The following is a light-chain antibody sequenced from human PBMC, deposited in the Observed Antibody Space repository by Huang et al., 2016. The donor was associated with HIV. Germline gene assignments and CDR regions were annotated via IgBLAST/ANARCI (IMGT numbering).Light chain of an antibody. Sequence: DIQMTQSPSSLSASVGDRVTITCRASQSISSYLNWYQQKPGKAPKLLIYAASSLQSGVPSRFSGSGSGTDFTLTISSLQPEDFATYSGQQSYSTPLTFGGGTKVENK. CDR1: QSISSY. V-gene: IGKV1-39*01. CDR3: QQSYSTPLT. J-gene: IGKJ4*01. CDR2: AAS.